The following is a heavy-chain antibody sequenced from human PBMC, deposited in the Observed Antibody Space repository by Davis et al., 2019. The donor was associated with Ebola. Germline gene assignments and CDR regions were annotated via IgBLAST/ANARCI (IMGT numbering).Heavy chain of an antibody. V-gene: IGHV3-23*01. CDR2: LGTSADT. J-gene: IGHJ6*04. CDR1: GFIFSSYV. Sequence: GGSLRLSCAASGFIFSSYVMSWVRQAPGKGLEWVSTLGTSADTYYADSVTGRFTISRDNSKNTLYLQMNSLRDKDTAVYYCASLLYYYDSSGYQSYGMDVWGKGTTVTVSS. CDR3: ASLLYYYDSSGYQSYGMDV. D-gene: IGHD3-22*01.